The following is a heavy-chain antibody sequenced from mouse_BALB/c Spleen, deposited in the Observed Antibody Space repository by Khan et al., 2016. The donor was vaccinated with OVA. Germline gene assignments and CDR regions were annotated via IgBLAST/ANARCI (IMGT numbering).Heavy chain of an antibody. CDR3: ARDDYFVGDAMDY. CDR1: GYTFTTYY. D-gene: IGHD2-4*01. CDR2: IFPGNVNT. V-gene: IGHV1S56*01. J-gene: IGHJ4*01. Sequence: QVQLQQSGPDLVKPGTSVRISCKASGYTFTTYYIHWVKQRPGQGLEWIGWIFPGNVNTKYNEKFKGKATLTAAKSSSTAHMQLSSLTSEDPAVYFCARDDYFVGDAMDYWGQGSSVTVSS.